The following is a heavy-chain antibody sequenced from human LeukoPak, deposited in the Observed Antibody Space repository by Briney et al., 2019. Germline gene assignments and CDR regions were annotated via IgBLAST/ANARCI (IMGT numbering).Heavy chain of an antibody. D-gene: IGHD3-3*01. Sequence: GGSLRLSCAASGFTFDDYAMHWVRQAPGKGLEWVSGISWNSGSIGYADSVKGRFTISRDNAKNSLYLQMNSLRADDTAVYYCARSARLMKGVVEVTALDDWGQGTLVTVSS. CDR3: ARSARLMKGVVEVTALDD. V-gene: IGHV3-9*01. J-gene: IGHJ4*02. CDR2: ISWNSGSI. CDR1: GFTFDDYA.